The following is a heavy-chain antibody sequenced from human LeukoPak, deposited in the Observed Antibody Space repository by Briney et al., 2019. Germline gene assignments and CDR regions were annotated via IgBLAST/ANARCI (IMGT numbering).Heavy chain of an antibody. Sequence: GESLKISCKGSGYSYSSYWIGWVRQMPGKGLEWMGVIFPGDSDTRYSPSFQGQVSISVDTSISTAYLQWSSLKALDTAMYYCARRPSYSGSYFDYWGQGTLVTVSS. V-gene: IGHV5-51*01. J-gene: IGHJ4*02. CDR2: IFPGDSDT. CDR1: GYSYSSYW. CDR3: ARRPSYSGSYFDY. D-gene: IGHD1-26*01.